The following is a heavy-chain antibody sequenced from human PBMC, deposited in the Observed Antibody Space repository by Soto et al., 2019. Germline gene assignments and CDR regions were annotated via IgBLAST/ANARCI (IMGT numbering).Heavy chain of an antibody. CDR2: FNPANRNT. CDR3: ARVRFGDPFDF. D-gene: IGHD2-21*02. Sequence: ASVKVSCKVSGYTFTNYGINWLRQAPGQGLEWVGWFNPANRNTNYAQKFQDRVSMTTDTSTNKAYMELRGLRSDDTAVYYCARVRFGDPFDFWGQGTLVTVSS. CDR1: GYTFTNYG. J-gene: IGHJ4*02. V-gene: IGHV1-18*01.